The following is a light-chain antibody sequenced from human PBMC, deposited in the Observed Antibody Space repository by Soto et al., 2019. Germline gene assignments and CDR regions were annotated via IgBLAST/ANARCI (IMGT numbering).Light chain of an antibody. Sequence: DIQMTQSPSSLSASVGDRATITCRASQSISSYLNWYQQKPGKAPKLLIYAASSLQSGVPSRFSGSGSGTDFTLTISSLQPEDFATYYCQQSCSTPTFGQGTKV. CDR3: QQSCSTPT. J-gene: IGKJ1*01. CDR1: QSISSY. CDR2: AAS. V-gene: IGKV1-39*01.